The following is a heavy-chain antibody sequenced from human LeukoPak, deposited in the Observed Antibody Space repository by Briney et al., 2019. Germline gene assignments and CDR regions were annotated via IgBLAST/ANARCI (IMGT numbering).Heavy chain of an antibody. CDR1: GFTFSSYS. J-gene: IGHJ6*02. D-gene: IGHD2-2*01. CDR2: ISSSSSYI. V-gene: IGHV3-21*03. CDR3: ARSQHLCRSTSCYGTYGMDV. Sequence: GGSLRLSCAASGFTFSSYSMNWLPQAPGKALEWVSSISSSSSYIYYADSVKGRFTIYRDNAKNSLSVQMNNLTDEDTPVYYCARSQHLCRSTSCYGTYGMDVWGQGTRVTVSS.